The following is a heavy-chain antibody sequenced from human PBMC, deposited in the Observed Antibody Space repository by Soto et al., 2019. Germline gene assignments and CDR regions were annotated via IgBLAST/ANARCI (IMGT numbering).Heavy chain of an antibody. Sequence: XPVKVSCKASGYTFTSYGISLVRPAPGQGLEWMGWISSYNGNTNYAQKLQGRVTMTTDTSTSKAYMELRSLRPDDTAVYYCARDVATAMVTGLSAVKWGQGT. V-gene: IGHV1-18*01. CDR1: GYTFTSYG. D-gene: IGHD5-18*01. J-gene: IGHJ4*02. CDR2: ISSYNGNT. CDR3: ARDVATAMVTGLSAVK.